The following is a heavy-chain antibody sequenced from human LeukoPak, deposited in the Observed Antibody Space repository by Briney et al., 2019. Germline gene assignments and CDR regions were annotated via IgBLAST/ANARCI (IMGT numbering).Heavy chain of an antibody. Sequence: GASLEISCKGSGSIFTSYWIGWVRQLPGKGLEWMGIIYPGDSDTRYSPSFQGQVTISADKSISTSYLQWSRLKASDTAMYYCARHEIYGDYGYWGQGTLVTVSS. CDR2: IYPGDSDT. V-gene: IGHV5-51*01. D-gene: IGHD4-17*01. CDR1: GSIFTSYW. J-gene: IGHJ4*02. CDR3: ARHEIYGDYGY.